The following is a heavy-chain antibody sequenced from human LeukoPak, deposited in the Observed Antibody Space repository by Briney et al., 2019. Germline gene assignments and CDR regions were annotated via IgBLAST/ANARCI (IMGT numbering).Heavy chain of an antibody. J-gene: IGHJ3*02. D-gene: IGHD3-22*01. V-gene: IGHV3-7*01. CDR1: GVTFSTYW. Sequence: GGALRLSCAASGVTFSTYWMSWVRQAPGKGLEWVANIKEDGSEKYYVDSVKGRFTISRDNAKNSLYLQMNSLRAEDTAVYYCARIKYYYDSSGKTAGAFDIWGQGTMVTVSS. CDR3: ARIKYYYDSSGKTAGAFDI. CDR2: IKEDGSEK.